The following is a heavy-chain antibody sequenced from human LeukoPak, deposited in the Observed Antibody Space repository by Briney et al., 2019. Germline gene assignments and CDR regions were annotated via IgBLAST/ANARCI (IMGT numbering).Heavy chain of an antibody. CDR1: GGSISSYY. V-gene: IGHV4-59*01. J-gene: IGHJ4*02. CDR2: IYYSGST. Sequence: SETLSLTCTVSGGSISSYYWSWIRQPPGKGLNWIGYIYYSGSTNCNPSLKSRVTISVDTSKNQFSLKLRSVTAADTAVYYCARNERGDYYFDYWGQGTLVTVSS. CDR3: ARNERGDYYFDY. D-gene: IGHD3-10*01.